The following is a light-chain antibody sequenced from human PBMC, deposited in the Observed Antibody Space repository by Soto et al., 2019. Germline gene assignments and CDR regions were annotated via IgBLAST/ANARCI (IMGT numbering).Light chain of an antibody. J-gene: IGKJ4*01. CDR2: DAS. V-gene: IGKV3D-11*02. CDR3: QQRSNWPLT. CDR1: QSVRSNY. Sequence: EIVLTLSPGNLSLSPGETATLACRACQSVRSNYFAWYQQKPGQPPRLLIYDASNRATGIPARLGGSGAGTDCTLTIITLEPEDFADYYWQQRSNWPLTFGGGTKVDIK.